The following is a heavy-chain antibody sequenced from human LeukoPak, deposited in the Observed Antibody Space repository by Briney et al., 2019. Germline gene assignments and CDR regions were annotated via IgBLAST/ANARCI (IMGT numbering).Heavy chain of an antibody. CDR2: INPSGGST. J-gene: IGHJ4*02. V-gene: IGHV1-46*01. CDR3: ARDLYHRYYHNSGHAFDH. D-gene: IGHD3-22*01. Sequence: GASVKVSCKASGYTFTSYNIHWVRQAPGQGLEWMGIINPSGGSTNYAQKFQGRVTMTRDTSTSTVYMELSSLRYEDTAVYYCARDLYHRYYHNSGHAFDHWGQGTLVTVSS. CDR1: GYTFTSYN.